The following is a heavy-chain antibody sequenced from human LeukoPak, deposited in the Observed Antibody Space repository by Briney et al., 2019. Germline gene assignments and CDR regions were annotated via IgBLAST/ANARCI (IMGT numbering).Heavy chain of an antibody. J-gene: IGHJ3*02. V-gene: IGHV3-21*01. Sequence: GGSLRLSCAASGFTFSSYSMNWVRQAPGKGLEWVSSISSSSSYIHYADSVKGRFTISRDNAKNSLYLQMNSLRAEDTAVYYCARAAVRTNAFDIWGQGTMVTVSS. CDR1: GFTFSSYS. D-gene: IGHD4/OR15-4a*01. CDR3: ARAAVRTNAFDI. CDR2: ISSSSSYI.